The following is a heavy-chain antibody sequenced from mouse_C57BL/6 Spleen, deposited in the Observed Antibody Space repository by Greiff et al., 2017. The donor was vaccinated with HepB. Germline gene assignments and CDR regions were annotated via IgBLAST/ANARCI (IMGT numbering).Heavy chain of an antibody. CDR2: ISSGGDYI. V-gene: IGHV5-9-1*02. CDR1: GFTFSSYP. Sequence: EVKLVESGEGLVKPGGSLKLSCAASGFTFSSYPMSWVRQTPEKRLEWVAYISSGGDYIYYADTVKGRFTISRDNARNTLYLQMSSLKSEDTAMYYCTREDYDSYAMDYWGQGTSVTVSS. CDR3: TREDYDSYAMDY. D-gene: IGHD2-4*01. J-gene: IGHJ4*01.